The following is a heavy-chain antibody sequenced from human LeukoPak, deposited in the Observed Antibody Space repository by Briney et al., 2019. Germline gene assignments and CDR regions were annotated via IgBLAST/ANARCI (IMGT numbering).Heavy chain of an antibody. D-gene: IGHD6-19*01. J-gene: IGHJ3*02. CDR2: INPNSGGT. CDR1: GYTFTGYY. Sequence: ASVKVSCKASGYTFTGYYMHWVRQAPGQGLEWMGWINPNSGGTNYAQKFQGGVTMTRDTSISTAYMELSRLRSDDTAVYYCARRKGSGRDAFDIWGQGTMVTVSS. V-gene: IGHV1-2*02. CDR3: ARRKGSGRDAFDI.